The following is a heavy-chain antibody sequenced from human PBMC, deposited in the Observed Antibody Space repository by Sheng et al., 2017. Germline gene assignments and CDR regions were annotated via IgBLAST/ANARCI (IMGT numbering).Heavy chain of an antibody. CDR2: IWYDGSNK. D-gene: IGHD3-10*01. CDR1: GFTFSSYG. V-gene: IGHV3-33*01. J-gene: IGHJ6*02. CDR3: ARDRDGSGMWDYYYGMDV. Sequence: QVQLVESGGGVVQPGRSLRLSCAASGFTFSSYGMHWVRQAPGKGLEWVAVIWYDGSNKYYADSVKGRFTISRDNSKNTLYLQMNSLRAEDTAVYYCARDRDGSGMWDYYYGMDVWGQGTTVTVSS.